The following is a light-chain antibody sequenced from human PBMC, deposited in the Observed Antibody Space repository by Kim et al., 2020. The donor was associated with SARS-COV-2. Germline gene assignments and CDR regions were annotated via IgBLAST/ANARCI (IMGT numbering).Light chain of an antibody. V-gene: IGKV1-5*03. CDR2: QIS. CDR3: QQYIAYPWT. Sequence: ASGGDRVTITCRASQSISKWLAWYQQKPGKAPYLLMYQISRLASGVPSRFSGSESGTEFTLTISSLQPDDYAIYYCQQYIAYPWTFGQGTKVDIK. CDR1: QSISKW. J-gene: IGKJ1*01.